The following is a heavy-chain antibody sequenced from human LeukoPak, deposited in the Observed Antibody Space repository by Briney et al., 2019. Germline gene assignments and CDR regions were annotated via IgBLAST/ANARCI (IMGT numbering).Heavy chain of an antibody. CDR3: AREGYGDYYFDY. V-gene: IGHV4-34*01. CDR2: INHSGST. Sequence: SETLSLTCAVYGGSFSGYYWSWIRQPPGKGLEWIGEINHSGSTNYNPSLKSRVTIPVDTSKNQFSLKLSSVTAADTAVYYCAREGYGDYYFDYWGQGTLVTVSS. CDR1: GGSFSGYY. D-gene: IGHD4-17*01. J-gene: IGHJ4*02.